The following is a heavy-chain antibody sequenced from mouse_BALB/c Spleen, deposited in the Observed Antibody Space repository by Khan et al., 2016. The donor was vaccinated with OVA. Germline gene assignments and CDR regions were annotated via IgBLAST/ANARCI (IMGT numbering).Heavy chain of an antibody. CDR2: IWSGGST. V-gene: IGHV2-4-1*01. CDR1: GFSLTDYG. J-gene: IGHJ4*01. Sequence: QVQLKESGPGLVEPSQSLSINCTVSGFSLTDYGVHWVRQSPGKGLEWLGMIWSGGSTDYNAAFISRLSIRKDNSKSQVFFKVNSLQADDTAIYDCARSSLLAMDYWGRGTSVNVSS. CDR3: ARSSLLAMDY.